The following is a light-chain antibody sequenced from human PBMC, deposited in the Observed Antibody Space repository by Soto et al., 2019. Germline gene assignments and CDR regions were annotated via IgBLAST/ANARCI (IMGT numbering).Light chain of an antibody. CDR1: QSVTSNY. Sequence: VLTQSPGTLPLSPGERATLSCRASQSVTSNYLDWYQQKPGQAPRLLIYGASSRATGIPDRFSGSGSGTDFTLTLSRLEPEDFAVYYCQQYRTFGQGTKVDIK. CDR3: QQYRT. CDR2: GAS. J-gene: IGKJ1*01. V-gene: IGKV3-20*01.